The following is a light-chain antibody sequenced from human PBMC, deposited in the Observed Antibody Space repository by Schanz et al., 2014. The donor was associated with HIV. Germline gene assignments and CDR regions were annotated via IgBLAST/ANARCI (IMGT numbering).Light chain of an antibody. CDR2: GAS. CDR3: QQYSTSPRT. V-gene: IGKV3-15*01. Sequence: EIVLTQSPATLSVSPGERATLSCRASQSVSNNLAWYQQKPGQAPRLLISGASTRATGIPARFSGSGSGTEFTLTISRLEPEDVAVYFCQQYSTSPRTLGQGTKVEIK. CDR1: QSVSNN. J-gene: IGKJ1*01.